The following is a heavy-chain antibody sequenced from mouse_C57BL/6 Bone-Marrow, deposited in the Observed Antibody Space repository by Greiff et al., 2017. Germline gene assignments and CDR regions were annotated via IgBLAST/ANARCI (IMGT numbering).Heavy chain of an antibody. CDR3: ARGRIPRLLFYFDY. CDR2: ISSGSSTI. CDR1: GFTFSDYG. Sequence: EVMLVESGGGLVKPGGSLKLSCVASGFTFSDYGMHWVRQAPEKGLEWVAYISSGSSTIYYADTVKGRFTISRDNAKNTLFLQMTSLRSEDTAMYYCARGRIPRLLFYFDYWGQGTTLTVSS. V-gene: IGHV5-17*01. D-gene: IGHD2-12*01. J-gene: IGHJ2*01.